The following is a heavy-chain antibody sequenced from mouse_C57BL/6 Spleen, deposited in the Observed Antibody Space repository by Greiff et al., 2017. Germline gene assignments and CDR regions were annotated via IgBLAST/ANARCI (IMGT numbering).Heavy chain of an antibody. J-gene: IGHJ2*01. D-gene: IGHD1-1*01. CDR2: IYPGDGDT. Sequence: QVQLQQSGPELVKPGASVKISCKASGYAFRSSWMNWVKQRPGKGLEWIGRIYPGDGDTNYNGKFKGKATLTADKSSSTAYMHLRSLPSEDSAVYFCARSGDYYGSSPLDYWGQGTTLTVSS. V-gene: IGHV1-82*01. CDR3: ARSGDYYGSSPLDY. CDR1: GYAFRSSW.